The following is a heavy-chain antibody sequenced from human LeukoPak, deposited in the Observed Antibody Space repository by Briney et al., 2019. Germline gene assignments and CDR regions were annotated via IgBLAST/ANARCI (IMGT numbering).Heavy chain of an antibody. Sequence: QSGGSLRLSCAASGFTFSSYEMSWVRQAPGKGPEWVSYSNSSGSTNYYADSVKGRFTISRDNAKNSLYLQVNSLRAEDTAVYYCARGSYCSGVSCYYGYWGQGTLVTVSS. CDR2: SNSSGSTN. D-gene: IGHD2-15*01. V-gene: IGHV3-48*03. J-gene: IGHJ4*02. CDR1: GFTFSSYE. CDR3: ARGSYCSGVSCYYGY.